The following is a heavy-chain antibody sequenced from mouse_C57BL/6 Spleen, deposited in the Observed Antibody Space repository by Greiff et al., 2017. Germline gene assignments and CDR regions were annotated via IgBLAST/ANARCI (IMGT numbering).Heavy chain of an antibody. CDR3: ARELYYGNYVYWYFDV. V-gene: IGHV1-78*01. CDR2: IYPRDGST. Sequence: QVQLQQSDAELVKPGASVKISCKVSGYTFTDHTIHWMKQRPEQGLEWIGYIYPRDGSTKYNEKFKGKATLTADKSSSTAYMQLNSLTSEYSAVYFCARELYYGNYVYWYFDVWGTGTTVTVAS. D-gene: IGHD2-1*01. CDR1: GYTFTDHT. J-gene: IGHJ1*03.